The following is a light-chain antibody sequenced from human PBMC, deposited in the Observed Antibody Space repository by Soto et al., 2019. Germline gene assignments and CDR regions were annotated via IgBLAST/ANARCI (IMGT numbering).Light chain of an antibody. Sequence: EIHMTQSPSTLSAFVGDRVTITCRASQSISSWLAWYQQKPGKAPKLLIFKASTLESGVPSRFSGSGSGTEFALTISSLQPDDFATYYCQQYKSYWTFGQGTKVEVK. V-gene: IGKV1-5*03. CDR2: KAS. J-gene: IGKJ1*01. CDR1: QSISSW. CDR3: QQYKSYWT.